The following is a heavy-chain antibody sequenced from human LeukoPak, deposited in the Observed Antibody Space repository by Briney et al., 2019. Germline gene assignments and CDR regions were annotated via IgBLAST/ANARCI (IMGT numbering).Heavy chain of an antibody. V-gene: IGHV1-69*13. J-gene: IGHJ5*02. CDR1: GGTFSSYA. CDR2: IIPIFGTA. CDR3: ARGNRRGWLHNNSQRDWFDP. Sequence: SVKVSCKASGGTFSSYAISWVRQAPGQGLEWMGGIIPIFGTANYAQKFQGRVTITADESTSTAYMELSSLRSEDTAVYYCARGNRRGWLHNNSQRDWFDPWGQGTLVTVSS. D-gene: IGHD5-24*01.